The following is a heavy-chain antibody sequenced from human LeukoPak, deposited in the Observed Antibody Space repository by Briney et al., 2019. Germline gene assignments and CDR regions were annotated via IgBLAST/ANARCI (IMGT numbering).Heavy chain of an antibody. D-gene: IGHD3-16*01. CDR2: IWNAGTNT. Sequence: GGSLRLSCAASGFSFSTYGKHWVRQALGKGLEWVALIWNAGTNTYYADSVKGRFTISRDNSKNTLYLQMNSLRAEDTAVYYCAGDTPPGGDYYFDYWGQGTLVIVSS. CDR1: GFSFSTYG. V-gene: IGHV3-33*01. J-gene: IGHJ4*02. CDR3: AGDTPPGGDYYFDY.